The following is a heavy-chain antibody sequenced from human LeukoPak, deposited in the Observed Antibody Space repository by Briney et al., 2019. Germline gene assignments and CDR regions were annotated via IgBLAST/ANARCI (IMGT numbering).Heavy chain of an antibody. J-gene: IGHJ4*02. CDR1: GFTVSSTY. CDR2: IYSGGST. CDR3: AKGYYYDSSGSVDY. V-gene: IGHV3-53*05. Sequence: PGGSLRLSCAASGFTVSSTYMSWVRQAPGKGLQWVSVIYSGGSTFYADSVKGRFTISRDNSKNTLSLQMNSLRAEDTALYYCAKGYYYDSSGSVDYWGQGTLVTVSS. D-gene: IGHD3-22*01.